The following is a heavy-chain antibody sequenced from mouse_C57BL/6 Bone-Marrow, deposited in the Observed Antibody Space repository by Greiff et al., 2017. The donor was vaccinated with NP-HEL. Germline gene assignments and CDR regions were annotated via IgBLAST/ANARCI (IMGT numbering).Heavy chain of an antibody. CDR1: GFNIKDYY. J-gene: IGHJ2*01. Sequence: VQLQQSGAELVRPGASVKLSCTASGFNIKDYYMHWVKQRPEQGLEWIGRIDPDDGDTEYAPKFQGKATMTADTSSNTAYLQLSSLTSEDTAVYYCTTGVTTVVAPFDYWGQGTTLTVSS. CDR2: IDPDDGDT. V-gene: IGHV14-1*01. CDR3: TTGVTTVVAPFDY. D-gene: IGHD1-1*01.